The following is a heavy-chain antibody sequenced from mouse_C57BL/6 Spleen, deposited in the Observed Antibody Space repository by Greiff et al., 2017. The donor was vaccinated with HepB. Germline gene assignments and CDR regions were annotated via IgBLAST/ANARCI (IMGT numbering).Heavy chain of an antibody. J-gene: IGHJ3*01. Sequence: EVQLQQSGPGLVKPSQSLSLTCSVTGYSITSGYYWNWIRQFPGNKLEWMGYISYDGSNNYNPSLKNRISITRDTSKNQFFLKLNSVTTEDTATYYCARRDWERGFAYWGQGTLVTVSA. V-gene: IGHV3-6*01. CDR1: GYSITSGYY. CDR3: ARRDWERGFAY. D-gene: IGHD4-1*01. CDR2: ISYDGSN.